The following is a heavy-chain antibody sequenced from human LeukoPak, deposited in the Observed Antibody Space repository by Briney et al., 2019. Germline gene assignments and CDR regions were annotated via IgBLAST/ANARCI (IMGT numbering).Heavy chain of an antibody. CDR3: AGADRHDYGEDY. V-gene: IGHV4-59*12. CDR1: GGSFNTYY. CDR2: ISYSGST. J-gene: IGHJ4*02. D-gene: IGHD4-17*01. Sequence: PSETLSLTCTVSGGSFNTYYWSWLRQPPGKGLEWIGYISYSGSTNYSPSLNSRVTISVDRSKSQFSLKLTSVTAADTAFYYCAGADRHDYGEDYWGQGTLVTVSS.